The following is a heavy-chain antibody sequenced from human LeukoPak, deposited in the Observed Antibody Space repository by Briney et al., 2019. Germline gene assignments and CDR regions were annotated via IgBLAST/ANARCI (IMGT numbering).Heavy chain of an antibody. J-gene: IGHJ4*02. Sequence: GGSLRLSCAASGFTFSSYAMHWVRQAPGKGLEWVAVISYGGSNKYYADSVKGRFTISRDTSKNTLYLQMNTLRVEDTAVYYCAKLAKYFYGSETYYFFEHWGQGTPVTASS. V-gene: IGHV3-30*04. CDR2: ISYGGSNK. D-gene: IGHD3-10*01. CDR1: GFTFSSYA. CDR3: AKLAKYFYGSETYYFFEH.